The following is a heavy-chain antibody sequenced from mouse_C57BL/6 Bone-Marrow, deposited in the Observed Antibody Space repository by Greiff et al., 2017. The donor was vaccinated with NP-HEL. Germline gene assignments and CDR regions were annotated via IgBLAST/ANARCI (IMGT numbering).Heavy chain of an antibody. CDR3: TRDYGSQAWFAY. D-gene: IGHD1-1*01. V-gene: IGHV14-4*01. J-gene: IGHJ3*01. CDR2: IDPESGGT. CDR1: GFNIKDDY. Sequence: VQLQQSGAELVRPGASVKLSCTASGFNIKDDYMTWVKQRPEQGLEWIGGIDPESGGTEYASKFQGKATITADTSSNTAYLQLSSLTSEDTAVYYCTRDYGSQAWFAYWGQGTLVTVSA.